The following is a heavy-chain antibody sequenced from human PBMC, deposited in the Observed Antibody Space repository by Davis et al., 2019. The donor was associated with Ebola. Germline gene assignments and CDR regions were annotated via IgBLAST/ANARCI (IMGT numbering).Heavy chain of an antibody. Sequence: GKSLKISCAASGFTFSDYYMSWIRQAPGKGLEWVSVIYSGGSTYYADSVKGRFTISRHNSKNTLYLQMNSLRAEDTAVYYCARALGVLDAFDIWGQGTMVTVSS. V-gene: IGHV3-53*04. J-gene: IGHJ3*02. D-gene: IGHD1-26*01. CDR2: IYSGGST. CDR1: GFTFSDYY. CDR3: ARALGVLDAFDI.